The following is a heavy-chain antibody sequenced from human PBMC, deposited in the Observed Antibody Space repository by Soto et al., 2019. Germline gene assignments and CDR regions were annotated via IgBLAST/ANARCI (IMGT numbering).Heavy chain of an antibody. D-gene: IGHD2-2*01. CDR1: GDSVSSNSAA. J-gene: IGHJ5*01. CDR2: TYYRSKWYN. Sequence: SQTLSLTCAVSGDSVSSNSAAWNWIRQSPSRGLEWLGRTYYRSKWYNDYAVSVKSRITINPDTSENQFSLQLNSVTPEDTAAYYCVRESKYHLLHWYWFASRAQRAPVPVSS. CDR3: VRESKYHLLHWYWFAS. V-gene: IGHV6-1*01.